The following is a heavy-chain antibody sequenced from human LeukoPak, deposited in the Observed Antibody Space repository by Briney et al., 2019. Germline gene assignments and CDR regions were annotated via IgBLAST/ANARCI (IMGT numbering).Heavy chain of an antibody. CDR2: INPSGGST. CDR3: ARLGGLEMATSY. J-gene: IGHJ4*02. CDR1: GYTFTSYY. V-gene: IGHV1-46*01. D-gene: IGHD5-24*01. Sequence: ASVKVSCKASGYTFTSYYMHWVRQAPGQGLEWMGIINPSGGSTSYAQKFQGRVTMTRDTSTSTVYMELSSLRSEDTAAYYCARLGGLEMATSYWGQGTLVTVSS.